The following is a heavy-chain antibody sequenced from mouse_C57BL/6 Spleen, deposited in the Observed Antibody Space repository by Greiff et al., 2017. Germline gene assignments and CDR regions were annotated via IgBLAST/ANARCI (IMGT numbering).Heavy chain of an antibody. Sequence: QVQLQQPGAELVKTGASVKLSCKASGYTFTSYWMHWVKQRPGQGLEWIGMIHPNSGSTNYNEKFKSKATLTVDKSSSTAYMQLSSLTSEDSAVYYCARREAYYSNYAMDYWGQGTSVTVSS. CDR3: ARREAYYSNYAMDY. D-gene: IGHD2-5*01. CDR1: GYTFTSYW. CDR2: IHPNSGST. V-gene: IGHV1-64*01. J-gene: IGHJ4*01.